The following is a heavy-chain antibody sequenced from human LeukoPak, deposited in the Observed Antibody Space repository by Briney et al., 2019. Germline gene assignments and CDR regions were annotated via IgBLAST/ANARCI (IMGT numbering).Heavy chain of an antibody. V-gene: IGHV3-23*01. D-gene: IGHD1-26*01. Sequence: GGSLRLSCATCGFSFSSNAMAWVRQAPGKGLEWISAIGGSSDYTFYGDSVKGRFTISRDNSKNTLYLQMNSLRAEDTAVYYCARDPSEKIVGASFDYWGQGTLVTVSS. CDR3: ARDPSEKIVGASFDY. CDR1: GFSFSSNA. CDR2: IGGSSDYT. J-gene: IGHJ4*02.